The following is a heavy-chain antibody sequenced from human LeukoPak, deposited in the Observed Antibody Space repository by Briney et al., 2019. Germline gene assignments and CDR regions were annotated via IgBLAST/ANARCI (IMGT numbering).Heavy chain of an antibody. CDR3: ARGGKRITIFGVVPNWFDP. Sequence: SETLSLTCAVYGGSFSGYYWSWIRQPPGKGLEWIGEINHSGSTNYNPSLKSRVTISVDTSKNQFSLKLSSVTAADTAVYYCARGGKRITIFGVVPNWFDPWGQGTLVTVSS. J-gene: IGHJ5*02. CDR2: INHSGST. V-gene: IGHV4-34*01. CDR1: GGSFSGYY. D-gene: IGHD3-3*01.